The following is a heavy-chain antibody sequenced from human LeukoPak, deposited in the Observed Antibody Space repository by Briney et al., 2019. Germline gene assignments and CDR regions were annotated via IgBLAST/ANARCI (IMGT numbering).Heavy chain of an antibody. D-gene: IGHD3-10*01. V-gene: IGHV1-69*13. J-gene: IGHJ3*02. CDR3: ARNIWFGESADAFDI. CDR1: GGTFSSYA. Sequence: ASVKVSCKASGGTFSSYAISWVRQAPGQGLEWMGGIIPIFGTANYAQKFQGRVTITADESTSTAYMELSSLRSEDTAVYYCARNIWFGESADAFDIWGQGTMVTVSS. CDR2: IIPIFGTA.